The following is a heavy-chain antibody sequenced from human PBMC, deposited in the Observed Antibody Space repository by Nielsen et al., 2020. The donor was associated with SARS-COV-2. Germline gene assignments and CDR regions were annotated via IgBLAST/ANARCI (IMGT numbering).Heavy chain of an antibody. D-gene: IGHD1-1*01. J-gene: IGHJ3*02. CDR1: GYTLTELS. CDR3: AREGMVERGFAFDI. Sequence: ASVKVSCKVSGYTLTELSMYWVRQAPGNGFEWMGGFDPEDGETIYAQKFQGRVTMTEDTSTDTAYMELSSLRSEDTAVYYCAREGMVERGFAFDIWGQGTMVTVSS. CDR2: FDPEDGET. V-gene: IGHV1-24*01.